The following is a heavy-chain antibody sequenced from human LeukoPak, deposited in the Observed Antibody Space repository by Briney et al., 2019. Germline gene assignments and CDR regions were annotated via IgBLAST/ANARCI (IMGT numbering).Heavy chain of an antibody. Sequence: GGSLRLSCAASGFTFSSYAMSWVRQAPGKGLEWVSAISGSGGSTYYADSVKGRFTISRDNSKNTLYLKMNSLRAEDTAVYYCAKDVSRIQLWSLGAFDIWGQGTMVTVSS. V-gene: IGHV3-23*01. CDR1: GFTFSSYA. CDR2: ISGSGGST. D-gene: IGHD5-18*01. CDR3: AKDVSRIQLWSLGAFDI. J-gene: IGHJ3*02.